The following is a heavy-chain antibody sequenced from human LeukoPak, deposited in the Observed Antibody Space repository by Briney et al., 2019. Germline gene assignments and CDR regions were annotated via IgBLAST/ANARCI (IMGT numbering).Heavy chain of an antibody. Sequence: PSETLSLTCTVSGDSLSSTSYYWGWIRQPPGKGLEWIGSIYYSGSTYYSPSLKSRVTISVDTSQNQFSLRLSSVTAADAAVYYCAREPYYGSGSYYNRFFDYWGQGTLVTVSS. CDR3: AREPYYGSGSYYNRFFDY. D-gene: IGHD3-10*01. CDR2: IYYSGST. J-gene: IGHJ4*02. CDR1: GDSLSSTSYY. V-gene: IGHV4-39*02.